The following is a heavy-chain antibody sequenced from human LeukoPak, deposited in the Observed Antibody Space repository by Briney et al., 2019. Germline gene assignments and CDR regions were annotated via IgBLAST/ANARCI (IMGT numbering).Heavy chain of an antibody. J-gene: IGHJ4*02. CDR2: ISSSGSTI. Sequence: GGSLRLSCAASGFTFSDYYMSWIRQAPGKGLEWVSYISSSGSTIYYADSVKGRFTISRDNAKSSLYLQMNSLRAEDTAVYYCAKAQARYDFWSGKGEWGQGTLVTVSS. CDR3: AKAQARYDFWSGKGE. V-gene: IGHV3-11*04. CDR1: GFTFSDYY. D-gene: IGHD3-3*01.